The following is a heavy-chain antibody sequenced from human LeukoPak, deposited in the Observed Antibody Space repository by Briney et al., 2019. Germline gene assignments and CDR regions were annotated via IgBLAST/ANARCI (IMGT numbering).Heavy chain of an antibody. CDR2: INPNSGDT. CDR1: GYTFTSYG. D-gene: IGHD6-6*01. Sequence: ASVTVSCKASGYTFTSYGISWVRRAPGQGLEWMGWINPNSGDTNYAEKFQGRVTMTRDTSISTAYMEVSSLRSDDTAVYYCAREDSSSWAIDFWGQGTLVTVSS. V-gene: IGHV1-2*02. CDR3: AREDSSSWAIDF. J-gene: IGHJ4*02.